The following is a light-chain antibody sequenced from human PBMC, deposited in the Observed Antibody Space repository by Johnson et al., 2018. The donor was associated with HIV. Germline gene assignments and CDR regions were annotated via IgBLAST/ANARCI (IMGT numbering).Light chain of an antibody. CDR2: ENN. CDR3: GTWDSSLSEGV. CDR1: SSNIGNNY. Sequence: QSVLTQPPSVSAAPGQKVTISCSGSSSNIGNNYVSWYQQLPGTAPKLLIYENNKRPSGIPDRFSASMSGTSATLGITGLQTGDEAGYSCGTWDSSLSEGVCGTGTKVTVL. J-gene: IGLJ1*01. V-gene: IGLV1-51*02.